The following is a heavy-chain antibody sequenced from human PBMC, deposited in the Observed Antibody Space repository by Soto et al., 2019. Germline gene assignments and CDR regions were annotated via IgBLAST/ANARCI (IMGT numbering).Heavy chain of an antibody. V-gene: IGHV4-34*01. J-gene: IGHJ6*02. Sequence: PSETLSLTCAVYGGSFSGYYWSWIRQPPGKGLEWIGEINHSGSTNYSPSLKSRVTISVDTSKNQFSLKLSSVTAADTAVYYCARGNSYGNYYYGMDVLGQGTTVTVSS. CDR1: GGSFSGYY. CDR2: INHSGST. CDR3: ARGNSYGNYYYGMDV. D-gene: IGHD5-18*01.